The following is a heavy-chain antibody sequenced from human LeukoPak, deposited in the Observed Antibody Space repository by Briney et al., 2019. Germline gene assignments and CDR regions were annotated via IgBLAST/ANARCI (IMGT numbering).Heavy chain of an antibody. V-gene: IGHV3-74*01. D-gene: IGHD3-10*01. CDR3: ARSDGDFDY. CDR2: INPDGGSP. J-gene: IGHJ4*02. CDR1: GFTFGGHW. Sequence: GGSLRLSCAASGFTFGGHWMHWVRQAPGKGLVWVSCINPDGGSPAYADSVKGRFTISRDNAKNTLYLQMNSLRADDTAVYYCARSDGDFDYWGQGTLVTVSS.